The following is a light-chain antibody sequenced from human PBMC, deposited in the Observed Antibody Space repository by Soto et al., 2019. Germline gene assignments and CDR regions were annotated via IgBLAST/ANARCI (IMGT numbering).Light chain of an antibody. CDR3: CSYAGSGTLV. CDR1: SSDVGYYNL. Sequence: QSALTQPASVSGSPGQSITISCTRTSSDVGYYNLVSWYQHHPGKAPKLMMYEGSKRPSGVSNRFSGSKSGTTASLTISGLQPEDEADYYCCSYAGSGTLVFGGGTKLTVL. J-gene: IGLJ2*01. CDR2: EGS. V-gene: IGLV2-23*01.